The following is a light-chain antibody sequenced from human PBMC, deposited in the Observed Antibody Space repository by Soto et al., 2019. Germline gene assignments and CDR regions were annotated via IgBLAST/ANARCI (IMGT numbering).Light chain of an antibody. Sequence: IVMTQTPLSSPFTLGQPASISCRSSQSLVHSDGYTYLSWYQLKPGQPPRLLIYRVSNRFSGVPDRLSRSGAGTHFTLRISRVESEDVGVYFCMQATQFPPYIFGQGTKLEI. CDR3: MQATQFPPYI. J-gene: IGKJ2*01. CDR2: RVS. CDR1: QSLVHSDGYTY. V-gene: IGKV2-24*01.